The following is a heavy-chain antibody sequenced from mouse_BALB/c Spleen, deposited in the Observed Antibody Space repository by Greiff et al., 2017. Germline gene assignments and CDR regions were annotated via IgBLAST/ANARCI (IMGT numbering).Heavy chain of an antibody. J-gene: IGHJ2*01. V-gene: IGHV1-7*01. Sequence: QVQLQQSGAELAKPGASVKLSCKASGYTFTSYWMHWVHQRPGQGLEWIGYINPSTGYTEYNQKFKDKATLTADKSSSTAYMQLSSLTSEDSAVYYCARNYGGRSSYYFDYWGQGTTLTVSS. D-gene: IGHD1-1*01. CDR2: INPSTGYT. CDR3: ARNYGGRSSYYFDY. CDR1: GYTFTSYW.